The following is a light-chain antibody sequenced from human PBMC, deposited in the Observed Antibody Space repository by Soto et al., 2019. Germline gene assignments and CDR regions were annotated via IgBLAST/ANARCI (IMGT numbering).Light chain of an antibody. CDR3: SSYTSSTLVV. CDR1: SSDVGAYNY. J-gene: IGLJ2*01. CDR2: DVN. Sequence: QSALTQPASVSGSPGQSITISCTGTSSDVGAYNYVSWYQQHPGKAPKLIIYDVNYRPSGVSYRFSGSKSDNTASLTISGLQDEDEADYHCSSYTSSTLVVFGGGTKLTVL. V-gene: IGLV2-14*01.